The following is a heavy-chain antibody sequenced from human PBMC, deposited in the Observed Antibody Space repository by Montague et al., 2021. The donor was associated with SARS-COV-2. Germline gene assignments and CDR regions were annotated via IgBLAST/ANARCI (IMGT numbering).Heavy chain of an antibody. D-gene: IGHD2-15*01. CDR3: ARAERGSCGDGNCYQYFFNY. Sequence: CAISGDSVSTHSGTWNWARLSPSRGLEWLGRTYYRSEWYSDISVSVKSRISINPDTSKNQFSLQLNSVTPEDTAVYYCARAERGSCGDGNCYQYFFNYWGQGTLVTVSS. CDR2: TYYRSEWYS. J-gene: IGHJ4*02. V-gene: IGHV6-1*01. CDR1: GDSVSTHSGT.